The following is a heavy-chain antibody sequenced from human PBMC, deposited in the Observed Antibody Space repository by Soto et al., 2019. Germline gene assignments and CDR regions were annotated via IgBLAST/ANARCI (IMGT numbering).Heavy chain of an antibody. V-gene: IGHV3-23*01. CDR3: AKEWDIVVAPVVVPGD. CDR1: GFTFSNYA. D-gene: IGHD2-2*01. Sequence: ELQLLESGGGLVQPGGSLTLSCAASGFTFSNYAMSWVRQAPGKGLEWVSAISGSGGSAYYADSVKDRFTISRDNSKDTLYLHMNSLRAEDTAIYYCAKEWDIVVAPVVVPGDWGQGTLVTVSS. J-gene: IGHJ4*02. CDR2: ISGSGGSA.